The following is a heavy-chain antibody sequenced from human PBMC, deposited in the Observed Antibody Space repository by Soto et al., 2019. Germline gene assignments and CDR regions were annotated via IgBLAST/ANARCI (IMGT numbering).Heavy chain of an antibody. CDR1: GGSFSGYT. J-gene: IGHJ4*02. CDR2: INAAGNA. V-gene: IGHV4-34*01. CDR3: ARGLFSGTSCSGGWYFFDY. Sequence: QVQLQQRGAGLLKPSETLSLPCAVHGGSFSGYTWTWIRQSPGKGLEWIGQINAAGNAIYNPSLKSRLAISVGTSNNESFLDLTTVTAADTALYYCARGLFSGTSCSGGWYFFDYWGQGTLVTVSS. D-gene: IGHD3-10*01.